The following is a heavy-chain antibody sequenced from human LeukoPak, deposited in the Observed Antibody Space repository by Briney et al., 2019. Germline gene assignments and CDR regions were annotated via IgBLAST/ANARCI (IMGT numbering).Heavy chain of an antibody. J-gene: IGHJ4*02. CDR3: ARAIPGTGY. CDR2: IGPSGAT. CDR1: GVSFSGYS. V-gene: IGHV4-34*01. D-gene: IGHD6-13*01. Sequence: PSETLSLTCAVYGVSFSGYSWTWIRQPPGKGLEWIGEIGPSGATDYSPSLKSRVTIPIDTSKNQFSLNLNSVTAADTAVYYCARAIPGTGYWGQGTLVTVSS.